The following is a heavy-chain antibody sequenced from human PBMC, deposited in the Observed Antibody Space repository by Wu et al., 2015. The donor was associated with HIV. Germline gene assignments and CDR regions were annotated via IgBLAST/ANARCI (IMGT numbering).Heavy chain of an antibody. CDR1: GYTFTSFN. CDR3: ARVGVLLTSAQLLGYFQH. CDR2: MDPKSGSA. Sequence: QVQLVQSGTMVQKPGTSVRASCRISGYTFTSFNINWIRQVHGRGLEWMGWMDPKSGSAAFGRDFQGRVSMTRNNSISTAYLELSRLTSDDTATYYCARVGVLLTSAQLLGYFQHWGQGTRVVVSS. V-gene: IGHV1-8*02. J-gene: IGHJ1*01. D-gene: IGHD3-16*01.